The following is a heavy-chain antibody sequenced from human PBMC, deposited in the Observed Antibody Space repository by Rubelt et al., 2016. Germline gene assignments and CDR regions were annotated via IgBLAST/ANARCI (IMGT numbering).Heavy chain of an antibody. CDR1: GDSISSYY. CDR2: RYYSGCT. CDR3: ARRSGSYYYYAMDV. J-gene: IGHJ6*02. Sequence: QVQLQESGPGLVKPSETLSLTCTVSGDSISSYYWSWIRQPPGKGLEWIGSRYYSGCTYYSPPLTSRVTIPVHTSKNQFALNLTSVTAADTAVYYCARRSGSYYYYAMDVWGQGTTVTVSS. V-gene: IGHV4-59*05. D-gene: IGHD1-26*01.